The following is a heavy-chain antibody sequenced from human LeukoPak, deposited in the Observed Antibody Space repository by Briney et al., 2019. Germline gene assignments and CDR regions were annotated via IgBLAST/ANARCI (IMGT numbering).Heavy chain of an antibody. V-gene: IGHV3-7*01. J-gene: IGHJ6*03. CDR3: ARVVVVVPAAISRYYMDV. CDR1: GFTFNNFW. Sequence: GGSLRLSCAASGFTFNNFWMSWVRQAPGKGLEWVANIKQDGSEKYYVDSVKGRFTISRDNAKNSLYLQMNSLRAEDTAVYYCARVVVVVPAAISRYYMDVWGKGTTVTISS. D-gene: IGHD2-2*01. CDR2: IKQDGSEK.